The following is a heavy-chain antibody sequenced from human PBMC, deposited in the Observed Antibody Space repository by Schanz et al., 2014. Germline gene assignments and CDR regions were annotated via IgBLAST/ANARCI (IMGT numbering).Heavy chain of an antibody. CDR1: GFTFSSYS. J-gene: IGHJ4*02. Sequence: VPVVQSGGGLVKPGGSLRLSCTASGFTFSSYSMNWVRQAPGKGLEWVSYVSRSTPDIYYADSVKGRFTMSRDNAKNSVCLQMNSLRAEDTAVYYCVRDSFFAFDYWGQGTLVTVSS. CDR3: VRDSFFAFDY. V-gene: IGHV3-21*01. CDR2: VSRSTPDI. D-gene: IGHD3-3*01.